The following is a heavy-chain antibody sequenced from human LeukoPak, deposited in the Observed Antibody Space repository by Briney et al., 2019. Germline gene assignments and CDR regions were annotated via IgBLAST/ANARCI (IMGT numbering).Heavy chain of an antibody. Sequence: SGTLSLTCTVSGGSISSSSYYWGWIRQPPGKGLEWIGSIYYSGSTYYNPSLKSRVTISVDTSKNQFSLKLSSVTAADTAVYYCARPAYSGSYPFDYWGQGTLVTVSS. CDR2: IYYSGST. J-gene: IGHJ4*02. CDR3: ARPAYSGSYPFDY. CDR1: GGSISSSSYY. V-gene: IGHV4-39*01. D-gene: IGHD1-26*01.